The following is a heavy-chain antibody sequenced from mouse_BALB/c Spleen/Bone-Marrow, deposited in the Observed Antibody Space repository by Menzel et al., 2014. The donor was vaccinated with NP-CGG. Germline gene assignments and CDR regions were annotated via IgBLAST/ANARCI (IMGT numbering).Heavy chain of an antibody. V-gene: IGHV1S137*01. Sequence: QVQLQQSGAELVRPGVSVKVSCKGSGYTFTDYAMHWVKQSHAKSLEWIGVISTYYGDASYNQKFKGKATMTVDKSSSTAYMELARLTSEDSAIYYCARESFYYYGSTLDYWGQGTTLTVSS. CDR1: GYTFTDYA. J-gene: IGHJ2*01. CDR2: ISTYYGDA. CDR3: ARESFYYYGSTLDY. D-gene: IGHD1-1*01.